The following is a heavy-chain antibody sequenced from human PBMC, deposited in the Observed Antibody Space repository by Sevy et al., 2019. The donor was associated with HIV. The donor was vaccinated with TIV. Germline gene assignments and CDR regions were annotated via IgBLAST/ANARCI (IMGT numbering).Heavy chain of an antibody. CDR3: ARDQGSGSDLDY. CDR1: GFTFSRYS. V-gene: IGHV3-48*01. CDR2: ISTRSTTI. J-gene: IGHJ4*02. D-gene: IGHD3-10*01. Sequence: GGSLRLSCAASGFTFSRYSMNWVRQAPGKGLEWISYISTRSTTIYYADSVKGRFTISRDNAKNSLYLQMNSLRAEDTAVYYCARDQGSGSDLDYWGKGTLVTVSS.